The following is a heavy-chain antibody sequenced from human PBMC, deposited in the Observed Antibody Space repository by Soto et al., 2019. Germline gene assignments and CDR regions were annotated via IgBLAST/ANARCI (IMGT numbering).Heavy chain of an antibody. J-gene: IGHJ4*02. CDR1: GGSFSGYY. CDR2: INHSGST. D-gene: IGHD2-15*01. V-gene: IGHV4-34*01. Sequence: KLSETLSLTCAVYGGSFSGYYWSWIRHPPGEGLEWIGEINHSGSTNYNPSLKSRVTISVDTSKNQFSLKLSSVTAADTAVYYCARGRGYCSGGSCHNYFDYWGQGTLVTVSS. CDR3: ARGRGYCSGGSCHNYFDY.